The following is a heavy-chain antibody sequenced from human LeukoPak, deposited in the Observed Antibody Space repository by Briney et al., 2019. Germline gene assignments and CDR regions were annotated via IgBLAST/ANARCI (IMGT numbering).Heavy chain of an antibody. D-gene: IGHD3-22*01. CDR3: ARCDSSGYYLGNDY. V-gene: IGHV3-30*03. CDR2: ISYDGSNK. CDR1: GFTFSNAW. J-gene: IGHJ4*02. Sequence: QPGGSLRLSCAASGFTFSNAWMSWVRQAPGKGLEWVAVISYDGSNKYYADSVKGRFTISRDNSKNTLYLQMNSLRAEDTAVYYCARCDSSGYYLGNDYWGQGTLVTVSS.